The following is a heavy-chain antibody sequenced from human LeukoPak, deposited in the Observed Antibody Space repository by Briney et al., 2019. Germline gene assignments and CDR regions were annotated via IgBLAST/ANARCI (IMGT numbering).Heavy chain of an antibody. Sequence: PGGALRLSWAASGFTFSSYSVNWVRQAPGKGLEGVANIKQDGSEKYYVDSVKGRFTISRDNAKNSLYLQMTSLRAEDTAVYYCARDARYCSGGSCYSGEYYYYYMDVWGKGTTVTISS. CDR3: ARDARYCSGGSCYSGEYYYYYMDV. CDR1: GFTFSSYS. J-gene: IGHJ6*03. D-gene: IGHD2-15*01. V-gene: IGHV3-7*01. CDR2: IKQDGSEK.